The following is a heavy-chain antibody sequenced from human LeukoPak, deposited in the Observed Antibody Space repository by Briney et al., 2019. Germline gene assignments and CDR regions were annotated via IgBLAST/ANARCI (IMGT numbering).Heavy chain of an antibody. Sequence: GGSLRLSCAASGFTFSSYAMSWVRQAPGKGLEWVSAISGSGGSTYYADSVKGRFTISRDNSKNTLYLQMNRLRAEDTAVYYCAKDREGGATNIYYFDYWGQGTLVTVSS. J-gene: IGHJ4*02. CDR2: ISGSGGST. CDR3: AKDREGGATNIYYFDY. V-gene: IGHV3-23*01. CDR1: GFTFSSYA. D-gene: IGHD1-26*01.